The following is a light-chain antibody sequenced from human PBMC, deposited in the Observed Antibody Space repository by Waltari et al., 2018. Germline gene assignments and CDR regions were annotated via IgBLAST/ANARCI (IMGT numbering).Light chain of an antibody. V-gene: IGLV1-47*01. CDR3: AAWDDSLSGWV. CDR2: RNN. CDR1: SSNIGSNY. Sequence: QSVLTQPPSASGTPGQRVTISCSGSSSNIGSNYVYWYQQLPGTAPKLLIYRNNQRPSGVPDRFSGSHACPSASLAISWLRSEDEADYYCAAWDDSLSGWVFGGGTKLTVL. J-gene: IGLJ3*02.